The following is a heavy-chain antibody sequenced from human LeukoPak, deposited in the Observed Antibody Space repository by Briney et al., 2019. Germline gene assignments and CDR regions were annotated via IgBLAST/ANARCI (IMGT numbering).Heavy chain of an antibody. CDR3: ATLAVAGTNWYFDL. V-gene: IGHV4-59*01. CDR1: GGSIIIYY. D-gene: IGHD6-19*01. CDR2: IYYSGST. J-gene: IGHJ2*01. Sequence: SGGLCVTSAVPGGSIIIYYWSLGLQPPGKRLWWLGHIYYSGSTNYHPSLKSRVTISVDTSKNQFSLKLSSVTAADTAVYYCATLAVAGTNWYFDLWGRGTLVTVSS.